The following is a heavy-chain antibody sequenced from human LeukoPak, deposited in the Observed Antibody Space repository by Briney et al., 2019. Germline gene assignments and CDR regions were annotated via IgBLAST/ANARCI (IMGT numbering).Heavy chain of an antibody. V-gene: IGHV3-23*01. CDR3: AKNSPVDYDFWSGYYTSFDP. J-gene: IGHJ5*02. CDR2: ISGSGGST. CDR1: GFTFSSYA. D-gene: IGHD3-3*01. Sequence: GGSLRLSCAASGFTFSSYAMSWVRQAPGKGLEWVSAISGSGGSTYYADSVKGRFTISRDNSKNTLYLQMNSLRAEDTAIYYCAKNSPVDYDFWSGYYTSFDPWGQGTLVTVSS.